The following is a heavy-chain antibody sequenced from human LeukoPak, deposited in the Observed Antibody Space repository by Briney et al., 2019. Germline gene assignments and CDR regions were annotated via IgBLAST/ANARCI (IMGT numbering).Heavy chain of an antibody. V-gene: IGHV5-51*01. Sequence: GESLKISCKGSGYSFTSYWIGWVRQMPGKGLESMGIIYPGDSDTRYSPSFQGQVTISADKSISTVYLQWSSLKASDTAMYYCGRRRGSGSYYMDPYFDYWGQGTLVTVSS. CDR2: IYPGDSDT. J-gene: IGHJ4*02. D-gene: IGHD3-10*01. CDR1: GYSFTSYW. CDR3: GRRRGSGSYYMDPYFDY.